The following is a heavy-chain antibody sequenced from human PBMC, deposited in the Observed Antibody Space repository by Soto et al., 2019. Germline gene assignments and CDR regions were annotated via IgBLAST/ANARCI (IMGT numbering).Heavy chain of an antibody. V-gene: IGHV1-18*01. CDR3: VKDRDSNSWPSRDV. CDR2: ISPKSGSI. D-gene: IGHD3-22*01. J-gene: IGHJ6*02. CDR1: GYTFSNHA. Sequence: GSVKVSCKASGYTFSNHAINWVRQAPGQGLEWMGWISPKSGSIKYAQKFQGRVIMTTDTSTSTAYMEVRSLRSDDTAVYYCVKDRDSNSWPSRDVWGPGTTVTVSS.